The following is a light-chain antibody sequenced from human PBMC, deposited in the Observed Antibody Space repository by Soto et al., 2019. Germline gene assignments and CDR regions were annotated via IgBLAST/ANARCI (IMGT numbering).Light chain of an antibody. CDR3: QQYGSSGT. Sequence: EIVLTQSPGTLSLSPGERATLSYRASQSVSSSLAWYQQKPGQAPRLLIYGASSRATGIPDRFSGSGSGTDFTLTISRLEPEDFAVYYCQQYGSSGTFGQGTKVDIK. CDR2: GAS. V-gene: IGKV3-20*01. J-gene: IGKJ1*01. CDR1: QSVSSS.